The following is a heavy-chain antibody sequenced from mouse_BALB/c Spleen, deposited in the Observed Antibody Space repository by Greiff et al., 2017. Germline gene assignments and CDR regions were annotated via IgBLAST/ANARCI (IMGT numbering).Heavy chain of an antibody. CDR3: ARRDGNYWFAY. Sequence: EVKLMESGPGLVKPSQSLSLTCTVTGYSITSDYAWTWIRQFPGNQLEWMGYISYSGSTSYNPSLKSRISITRDTSKNQFFLQLNSVTTEDTATYYCARRDGNYWFAYWGQGTLVTVSA. CDR1: GYSITSDYA. CDR2: ISYSGST. J-gene: IGHJ3*01. D-gene: IGHD2-1*01. V-gene: IGHV3-2*02.